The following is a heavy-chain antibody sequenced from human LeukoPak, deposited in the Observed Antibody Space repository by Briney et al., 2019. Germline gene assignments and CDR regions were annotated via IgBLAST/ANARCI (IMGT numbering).Heavy chain of an antibody. V-gene: IGHV5-51*01. D-gene: IGHD3-3*01. CDR3: ARLYYDFWSGAGAPYYFDY. CDR1: GYSFTSYW. CDR2: IYPGDSDT. Sequence: PGESLKISCKGSGYSFTSYWIGWVRQMPGKGLEWMGNIYPGDSDTRYSPSFQGQVTISADKSISTAYLQWSSLKASDTAMYYCARLYYDFWSGAGAPYYFDYWGQGTLVTVSS. J-gene: IGHJ4*02.